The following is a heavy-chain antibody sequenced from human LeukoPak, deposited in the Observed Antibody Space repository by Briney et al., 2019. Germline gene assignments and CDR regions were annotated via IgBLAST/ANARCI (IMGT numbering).Heavy chain of an antibody. J-gene: IGHJ4*02. D-gene: IGHD2-21*02. CDR3: AKTVTALDS. CDR2: ISGSGSST. CDR1: GFTFNSYA. Sequence: GGSLRLSCAASGFTFNSYAMSWARQAPGKGLEWVSTISGSGSSTYYADSVKGRFSMSRDNFKNTVYLQMNSLSVDDTAVYYCAKTVTALDSWGQGTVVTVSS. V-gene: IGHV3-23*01.